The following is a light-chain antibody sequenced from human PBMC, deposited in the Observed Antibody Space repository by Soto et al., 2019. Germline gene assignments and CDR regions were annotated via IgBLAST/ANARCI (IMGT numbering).Light chain of an antibody. CDR2: GAS. CDR3: QQRNSWPPIT. J-gene: IGKJ5*01. CDR1: QSVSSN. Sequence: EIVLTHSPATLSLSPGERATLSCRASQSVSSNLAWYQQKPGQAPRLLIYGASTRATGIPARFSGSGSGTDFTLTISSLEPEDFALYYCQQRNSWPPITFGQGTRLEIK. V-gene: IGKV3-11*01.